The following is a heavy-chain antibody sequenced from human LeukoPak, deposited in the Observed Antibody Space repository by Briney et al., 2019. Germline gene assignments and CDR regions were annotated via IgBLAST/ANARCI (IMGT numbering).Heavy chain of an antibody. CDR2: ISYDGSNK. CDR3: ARDGIAAGQTPGPFDP. Sequence: GGSLRLSCAASAFTVSSYGMHWVRQAPGKGLEWVAVISYDGSNKYYADSVKGRFTISRDNSKNTLYLQMNSLRAEDTAVYYCARDGIAAGQTPGPFDPWGQGTLVTVSS. CDR1: AFTVSSYG. J-gene: IGHJ5*01. V-gene: IGHV3-30*03. D-gene: IGHD6-13*01.